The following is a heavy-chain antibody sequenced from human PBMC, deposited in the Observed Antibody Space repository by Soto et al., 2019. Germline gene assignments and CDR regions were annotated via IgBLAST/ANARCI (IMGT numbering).Heavy chain of an antibody. D-gene: IGHD3-3*01. J-gene: IGHJ4*02. V-gene: IGHV1-69*05. Sequence: SVKVSCKASGSTFSSYAISWGRQAPGQGLEWMGGIIPNIGNANYAQKFQGRVTITTDASTSTAYMELRSLRSDDTAVYYCARDRGDYDFWSGYYEGFDYWGRGTLVTVSS. CDR1: GSTFSSYA. CDR2: IIPNIGNA. CDR3: ARDRGDYDFWSGYYEGFDY.